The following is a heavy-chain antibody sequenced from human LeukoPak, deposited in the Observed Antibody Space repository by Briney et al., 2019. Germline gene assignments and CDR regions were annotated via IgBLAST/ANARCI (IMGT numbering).Heavy chain of an antibody. D-gene: IGHD1-26*01. CDR2: IYPGASDT. CDR1: GYSFTSYW. J-gene: IGHJ4*02. CDR3: ARHEGELYYFDY. V-gene: IGHV5-51*01. Sequence: GESLKISCKGSGYSFTSYWIGWVRQMPGKGLGGMGIIYPGASDTRYSPPFQGQVTISADKSISTAYLQWSSLKASDTAMYYCARHEGELYYFDYWGQGTLVTVSS.